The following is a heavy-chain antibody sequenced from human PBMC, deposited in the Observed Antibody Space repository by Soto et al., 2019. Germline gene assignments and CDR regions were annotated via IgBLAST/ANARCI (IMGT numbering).Heavy chain of an antibody. CDR2: ISAFSDSI. CDR3: AKKRRSGGDNWYFDS. V-gene: IGHV3-23*01. Sequence: EVQLLESGGGLVQPGGSLRLSCAASGFIFSSYSMYWVRQAPGKGPEGVAGISAFSDSILYADSVEGRFTISRDNSKNPCYLQLNSLRADDTAVYFCAKKRRSGGDNWYFDSWGQGTLVTVSS. CDR1: GFIFSSYS. J-gene: IGHJ4*02. D-gene: IGHD2-21*02.